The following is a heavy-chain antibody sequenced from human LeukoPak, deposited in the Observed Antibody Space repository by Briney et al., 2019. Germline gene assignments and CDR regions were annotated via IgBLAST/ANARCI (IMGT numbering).Heavy chain of an antibody. V-gene: IGHV3-7*01. D-gene: IGHD6-19*01. Sequence: GGSLRLSCAASGFTFSSYWMSWVRQAPGKGLEWVANIKQDGSEKYYVDSVKGRFTIYRDNAKNSLYLQMNSLRAEDTAVYYCARPGIAVAGPIDYWGQGTLVTVSS. J-gene: IGHJ4*02. CDR1: GFTFSSYW. CDR3: ARPGIAVAGPIDY. CDR2: IKQDGSEK.